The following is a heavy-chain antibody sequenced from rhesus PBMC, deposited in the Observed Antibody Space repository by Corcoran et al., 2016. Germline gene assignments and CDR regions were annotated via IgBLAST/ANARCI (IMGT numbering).Heavy chain of an antibody. J-gene: IGHJ4*01. V-gene: IGHV4-160*01. CDR1: GGSISNNY. CDR2: IYGSSEST. D-gene: IGHD3-16*01. Sequence: QVQLQESGPAVVKPSETLSLTCAVSGGSISNNYWSWIRQPPGKGLEWIGYIYGSSESTYYNPSLKSRVTISTDTSKNQFSLKLSSVTAADTAVYYCARDLYSGNYYYFDYWGQGVLVTVSS. CDR3: ARDLYSGNYYYFDY.